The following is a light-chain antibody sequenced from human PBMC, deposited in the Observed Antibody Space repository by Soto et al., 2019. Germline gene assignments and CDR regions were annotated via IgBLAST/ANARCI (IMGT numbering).Light chain of an antibody. J-gene: IGKJ4*01. CDR2: DAS. CDR3: QQRSNWPPLT. V-gene: IGKV3-11*01. CDR1: QSVNSY. Sequence: EIVLTQSPATLSLSPGERATLSCRASQSVNSYLAWYQQKPGQAPRLLIYDASNRATGIPARFSGSGSGTDFTLTISSLVPEDFAVYYCQQRSNWPPLTFGGGTKVEIK.